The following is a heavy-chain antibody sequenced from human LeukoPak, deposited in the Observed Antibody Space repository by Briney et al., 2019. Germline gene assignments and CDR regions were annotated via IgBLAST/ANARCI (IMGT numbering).Heavy chain of an antibody. Sequence: SETLSLTCTVPGDSINAHYWRWIRQPPGKGLEWIVYIYFSVSTKFNPSLESRVTISVDTSKNQFSLKLSSLTAADTAVYYCARRGAEGGSNVHYNWFDPWGQGILVTVSS. CDR2: IYFSVST. D-gene: IGHD6-13*01. J-gene: IGHJ5*02. CDR3: ARRGAEGGSNVHYNWFDP. CDR1: GDSINAHY. V-gene: IGHV4-59*08.